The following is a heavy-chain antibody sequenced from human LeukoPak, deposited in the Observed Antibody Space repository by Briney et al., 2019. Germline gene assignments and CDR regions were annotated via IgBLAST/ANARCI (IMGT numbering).Heavy chain of an antibody. J-gene: IGHJ4*02. V-gene: IGHV3-48*03. CDR3: ARGRPKYVWGSYRQDY. CDR1: GFTFSSYE. Sequence: PGGSLRLSCAASGFTFSSYEMNWVRQAPGKGLEWVSYISSSGSTIYYADSVKGRFTISRDNAKNSLYLQMNSLRAEDTAVYYCARGRPKYVWGSYRQDYWGQGTLVTVSS. D-gene: IGHD3-16*02. CDR2: ISSSGSTI.